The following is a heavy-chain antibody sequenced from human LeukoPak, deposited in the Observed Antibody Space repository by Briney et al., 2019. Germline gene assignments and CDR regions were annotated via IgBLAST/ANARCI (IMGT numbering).Heavy chain of an antibody. Sequence: PSQTLSLTCTVSGGSISSGNFYWSWIRQPAGKGLEWIGRIYISGSTTYNPSLKSRVTISVDTSKNQFSLKLSSVTAADTAVYYCARDLSPGSGIPFAFDIWGQGTMVTVSS. CDR1: GGSISSGNFY. CDR2: IYISGST. V-gene: IGHV4-61*02. J-gene: IGHJ3*02. D-gene: IGHD3-10*01. CDR3: ARDLSPGSGIPFAFDI.